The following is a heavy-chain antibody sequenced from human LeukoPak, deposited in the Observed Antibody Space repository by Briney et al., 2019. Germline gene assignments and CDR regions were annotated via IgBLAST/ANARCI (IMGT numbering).Heavy chain of an antibody. V-gene: IGHV4-34*01. CDR1: GGSFSGYY. J-gene: IGHJ4*02. D-gene: IGHD3/OR15-3a*01. CDR2: INHSGST. CDR3: ARALAYPIGGLNDY. Sequence: PSETLSLTCAVYGGSFSGYYWSWIRQPPGKGLEWIGEINHSGSTNYNPSLKSRVTISVDTSKNQFSLKLSSVTAADTAVYYCARALAYPIGGLNDYWGQGTLVTVSS.